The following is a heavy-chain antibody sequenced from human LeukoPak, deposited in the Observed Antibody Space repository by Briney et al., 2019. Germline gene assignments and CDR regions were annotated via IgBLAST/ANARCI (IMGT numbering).Heavy chain of an antibody. CDR3: ARETVDFWSGYGY. CDR2: IYYSGST. D-gene: IGHD3-3*01. J-gene: IGHJ4*02. CDR1: GGSISSSSYY. V-gene: IGHV4-39*02. Sequence: SETLSLTCTVSGGSISSSSYYWGWIRQPPGKGLEWIGSIYYSGSTYYNPSLKSRVTISVDTSKNQFSLKLSSVTAADTAVYHCARETVDFWSGYGYWGQGTLVTVSS.